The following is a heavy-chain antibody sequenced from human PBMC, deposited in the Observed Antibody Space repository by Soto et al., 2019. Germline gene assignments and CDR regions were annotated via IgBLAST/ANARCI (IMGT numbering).Heavy chain of an antibody. J-gene: IGHJ6*02. CDR1: GFTFSSYA. D-gene: IGHD4-17*01. Sequence: PGGSLRLSCAASGFTFSSYAMSWVRQAPGKGLEWVSAISGSGGSTYYADSVKGRFTISRDNSKNTLYLQMNSLRAEDTAVYYCAEDESLIHDYGDYGIVGMDVWGQGTTVTVSS. V-gene: IGHV3-23*01. CDR2: ISGSGGST. CDR3: AEDESLIHDYGDYGIVGMDV.